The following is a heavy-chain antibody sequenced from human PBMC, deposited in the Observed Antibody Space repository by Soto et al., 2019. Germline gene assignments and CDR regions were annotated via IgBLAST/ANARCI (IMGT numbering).Heavy chain of an antibody. CDR1: GGSISSYY. J-gene: IGHJ4*02. V-gene: IGHV4-59*01. CDR2: IYYSGST. Sequence: QVQLQESGPGLVKPSETLSLTCTVSGGSISSYYWSWIRQPPGKGLEWIGYIYYSGSTNYNPSLKSRVTISVDTSKSQCSLKLGSVTAADKAGYYCARVKVGRVEEWLSPYYFDYWGPGTLVTVSS. D-gene: IGHD3-3*01. CDR3: ARVKVGRVEEWLSPYYFDY.